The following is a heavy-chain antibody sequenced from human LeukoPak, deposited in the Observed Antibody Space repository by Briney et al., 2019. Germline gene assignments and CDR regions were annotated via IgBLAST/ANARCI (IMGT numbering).Heavy chain of an antibody. Sequence: PGGSLRLSCAASGFTFSNYGMAWVRQAPGKGLEWVALIWYDGSNKYYADSVKGRFTISRDNSKNMLYQQMNSLRAEDSAVYFCARGRGNKYGESDYWGQGTLVTVSS. CDR3: ARGRGNKYGESDY. CDR1: GFTFSNYG. V-gene: IGHV3-33*01. J-gene: IGHJ4*02. CDR2: IWYDGSNK. D-gene: IGHD5-18*01.